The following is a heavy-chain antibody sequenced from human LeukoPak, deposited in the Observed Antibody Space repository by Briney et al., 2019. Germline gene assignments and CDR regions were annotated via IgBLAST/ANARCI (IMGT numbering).Heavy chain of an antibody. D-gene: IGHD6-19*01. CDR3: ARGYSSGWYTRFDY. V-gene: IGHV4-34*01. CDR2: INHSGST. Sequence: SETLSLTCAVYGGSFSGYYWSWIRQPPGKGLEWIGEINHSGSTNYNPSLESRVTISVDTSKNQFSLKLSSVTAADTAVYYCARGYSSGWYTRFDYWGQGTLVTVSS. J-gene: IGHJ4*02. CDR1: GGSFSGYY.